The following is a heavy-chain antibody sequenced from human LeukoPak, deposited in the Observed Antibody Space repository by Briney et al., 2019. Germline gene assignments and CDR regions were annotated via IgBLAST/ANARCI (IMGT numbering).Heavy chain of an antibody. CDR2: INPKSGGT. V-gene: IGHV1-2*02. D-gene: IGHD3-22*01. CDR3: ASLNLPDSSGYYDD. J-gene: IGHJ4*02. Sequence: GASVKVSCKASGYTFTGHYMHWVRQAPGQGLEWMGWINPKSGGTNYAQKFQGRVTITKDTSITTAYMELSRLRSDDTAVYYCASLNLPDSSGYYDDWGQGTLVTVSS. CDR1: GYTFTGHY.